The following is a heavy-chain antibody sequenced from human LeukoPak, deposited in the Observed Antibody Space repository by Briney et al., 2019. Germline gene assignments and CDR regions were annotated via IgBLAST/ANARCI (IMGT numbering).Heavy chain of an antibody. D-gene: IGHD3-22*01. Sequence: PSETLSLTCTVSGGSISSSSYYWGWIRQPPGKGLEWIGSIYYSGSTYYNPSLKSRVTISVDTSKNQFSLKLSSVTAADTAVYYCARDHYYDTRAMPDAFDIWGQGTMVTVSS. CDR1: GGSISSSSYY. CDR2: IYYSGST. CDR3: ARDHYYDTRAMPDAFDI. V-gene: IGHV4-39*07. J-gene: IGHJ3*02.